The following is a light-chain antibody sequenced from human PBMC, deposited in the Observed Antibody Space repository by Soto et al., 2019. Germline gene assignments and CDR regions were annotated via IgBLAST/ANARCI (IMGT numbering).Light chain of an antibody. Sequence: IVMTQSPVTLSVSPGERATLSCRASQSVSSSLAWYQQKPGQAPRLLIYGASTRATGIPVRFSGSGSGTEFPLTISSLQSEDFAVYYCQQYYKWPLTFGGGTKVEIK. V-gene: IGKV3-15*01. CDR3: QQYYKWPLT. CDR2: GAS. J-gene: IGKJ4*01. CDR1: QSVSSS.